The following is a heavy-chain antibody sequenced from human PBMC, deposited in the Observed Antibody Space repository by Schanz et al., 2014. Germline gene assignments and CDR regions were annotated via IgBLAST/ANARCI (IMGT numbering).Heavy chain of an antibody. D-gene: IGHD2-15*01. CDR3: ARDAVALVPEYCMDV. J-gene: IGHJ6*03. V-gene: IGHV3-21*01. CDR2: INSRSNFI. CDR1: RIIFGTYS. Sequence: EVQLVESGGGLVKPGGSLRLSCTASRIIFGTYSMNWIRQTPKGLEWVSSINSRSNFIYYADSVKGRFTISRDNAKNSLYLQMNSLRAEDTAVYYCARDAVALVPEYCMDVWGKGTPXTVSS.